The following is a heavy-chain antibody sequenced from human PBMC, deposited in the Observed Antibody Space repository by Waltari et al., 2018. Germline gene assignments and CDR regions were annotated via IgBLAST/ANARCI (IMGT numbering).Heavy chain of an antibody. J-gene: IGHJ4*02. CDR1: GYSFSDYH. CDR2: INPKNGDT. V-gene: IGHV1-2*02. CDR3: ARDPGPIVGAPDY. D-gene: IGHD1-26*01. Sequence: QVQLVQSGTEVKTPGASVKVSCQASGYSFSDYHLHWVLQTPGQGLEWLGWINPKNGDTGYAQNFLGRVTMTRDTSINTVYMDLSGLRSDDTAVFYCARDPGPIVGAPDYWGQGTLVTVSS.